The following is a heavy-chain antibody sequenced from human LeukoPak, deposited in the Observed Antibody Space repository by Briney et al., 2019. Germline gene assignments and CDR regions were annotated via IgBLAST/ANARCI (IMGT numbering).Heavy chain of an antibody. CDR2: IYYSGST. J-gene: IGHJ1*01. CDR1: GGSISIGDSS. Sequence: PSQTLSLTCTVSGGSISIGDSSWSWIRQSPGKGLDWIGSIYYSGSTFYNPSLQRRITISLDTSKRQFSLELPSVTAADTAVYYCARSSSWYRDGGYFQHWGQGTLVTVSS. V-gene: IGHV4-30-4*01. CDR3: ARSSSWYRDGGYFQH. D-gene: IGHD6-13*01.